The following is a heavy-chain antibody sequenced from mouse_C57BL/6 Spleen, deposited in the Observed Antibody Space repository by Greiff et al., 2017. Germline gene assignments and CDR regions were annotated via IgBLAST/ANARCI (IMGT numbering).Heavy chain of an antibody. CDR3: ARGGVKGFDY. CDR2: ISYDGSN. J-gene: IGHJ2*01. V-gene: IGHV3-6*01. CDR1: GYSITSGYY. Sequence: EVKLMESGPGLVKPSQSLSLTCSVTGYSITSGYYWNWIRQFPGNKLEWMGYISYDGSNNYNPSLKNRISITRDTSKNQFFLKLNSVTTEDTATYYCARGGVKGFDYWGQGTTLTVSS.